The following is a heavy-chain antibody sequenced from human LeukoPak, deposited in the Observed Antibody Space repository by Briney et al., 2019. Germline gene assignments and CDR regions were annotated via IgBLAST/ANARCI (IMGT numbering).Heavy chain of an antibody. CDR1: GFTFSGSA. Sequence: PGGSLRLSCAASGFTFSGSAMYWVRQASGKGREWVGRIRSKANSYATAYAASVKGRFTISRDDSKNTAYLQMNSLKTEDTAVYYCRGVPTTSDAFDIWGQGTMVTASS. D-gene: IGHD5-12*01. CDR2: IRSKANSYAT. J-gene: IGHJ3*02. V-gene: IGHV3-73*01. CDR3: RGVPTTSDAFDI.